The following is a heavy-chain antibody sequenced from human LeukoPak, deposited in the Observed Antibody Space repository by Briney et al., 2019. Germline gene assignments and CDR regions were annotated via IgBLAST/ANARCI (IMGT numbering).Heavy chain of an antibody. V-gene: IGHV3-11*01. D-gene: IGHD3-10*01. CDR3: ARSGGDGSGSLLTLLY. Sequence: GGSLRLSCAASGFTFSDYYMSWIRQAPGKGLEWVSYISSSGSTIYYADSVKGRFTISRDSAKNSLYLQMNSLRAEDTAVYYCARSGGDGSGSLLTLLYWGQGTLVTVSS. J-gene: IGHJ4*02. CDR1: GFTFSDYY. CDR2: ISSSGSTI.